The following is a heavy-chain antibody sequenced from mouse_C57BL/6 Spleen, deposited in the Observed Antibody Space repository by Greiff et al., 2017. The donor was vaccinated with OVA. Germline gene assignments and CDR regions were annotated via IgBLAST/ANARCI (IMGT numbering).Heavy chain of an antibody. CDR3: AIPEEYDYDGYSMDY. Sequence: LVESGAELVKPGASVKLSCKASGYTFTEYTIHWVKQRSGQGLEWIGWFYPGSGSIKYNEKFKDKATLTADKSSSTVYMELSRLTSEDSAVYFCAIPEEYDYDGYSMDYWGQGTSVTVSS. CDR1: GYTFTEYT. J-gene: IGHJ4*01. V-gene: IGHV1-62-2*01. D-gene: IGHD2-4*01. CDR2: FYPGSGSI.